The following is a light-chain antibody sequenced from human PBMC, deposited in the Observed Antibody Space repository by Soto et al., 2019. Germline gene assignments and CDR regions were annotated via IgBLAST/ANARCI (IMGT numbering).Light chain of an antibody. V-gene: IGKV3-20*01. CDR1: QTVSNNF. J-gene: IGKJ4*01. CDR3: RQYGRSLEFA. Sequence: IVLTQSPGTLSLSPGERATLSCRASQTVSNNFLAWYQEKPGRGPRLLIYGASTRATGVPDRFSGSGSGTDFTLTISRLDPEDFAVYYCRQYGRSLEFAVGGGTKVESK. CDR2: GAS.